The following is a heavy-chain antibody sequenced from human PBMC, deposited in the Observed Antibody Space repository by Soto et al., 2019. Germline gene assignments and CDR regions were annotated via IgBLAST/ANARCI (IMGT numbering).Heavy chain of an antibody. J-gene: IGHJ5*02. V-gene: IGHV3-49*04. CDR1: GFTFGDYA. Sequence: GGSLRLSCTASGFTFGDYAMSWVRQAPGKGLEWVGFIRSKAYGGTTEYAASVKGRFTISRDDSKSIAYLQMNSLKTEDTAVYYCTTYCTNGVCYPVPWGQGTLVTVSS. D-gene: IGHD2-8*01. CDR3: TTYCTNGVCYPVP. CDR2: IRSKAYGGTT.